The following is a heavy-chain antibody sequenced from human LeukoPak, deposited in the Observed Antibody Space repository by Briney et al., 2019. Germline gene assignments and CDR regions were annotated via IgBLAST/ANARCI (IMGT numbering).Heavy chain of an antibody. CDR2: ISYDGSNK. CDR3: AKDQGFYYDSSGYYPNDY. Sequence: PGGSLILSCAASGFTFSSYGMHWVRQAPGKGLEWVAVISYDGSNKYYADSVKGRFTISRDNSKNTLYLQMNSLRAEDTAVYYCAKDQGFYYDSSGYYPNDYWGQGTLVTVSS. V-gene: IGHV3-30*18. D-gene: IGHD3-22*01. CDR1: GFTFSSYG. J-gene: IGHJ4*02.